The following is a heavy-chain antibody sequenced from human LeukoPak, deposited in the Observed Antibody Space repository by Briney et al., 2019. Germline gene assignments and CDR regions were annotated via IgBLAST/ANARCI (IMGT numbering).Heavy chain of an antibody. CDR3: AGGYSGNDRGYYFDY. J-gene: IGHJ4*02. V-gene: IGHV3-7*05. D-gene: IGHD5-12*01. Sequence: PGGSLRLSCAASGFTFSSYEMNWVRQAPGKGLEWVADIKEDGSEKNYVDSVKGRFTISRDNAKNSLYLQMNSLRAEDTAVYYCAGGYSGNDRGYYFDYWGQGTLVTVSS. CDR1: GFTFSSYE. CDR2: IKEDGSEK.